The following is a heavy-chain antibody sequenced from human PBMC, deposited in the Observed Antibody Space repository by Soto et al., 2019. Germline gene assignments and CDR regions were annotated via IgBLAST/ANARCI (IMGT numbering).Heavy chain of an antibody. CDR3: AKVREDVVLLVDLDS. J-gene: IGHJ4*02. D-gene: IGHD2-8*01. V-gene: IGHV3-30*18. CDR2: MSYDGSDI. Sequence: PGGSLRLSCAASGFDFSNYVLHWVRQAPGKGLEWVAAMSYDGSDIYYATSVKGRFTISRDNSKNTLFLQMNSLRPEDTAVYYCAKVREDVVLLVDLDSWGQGTLVTVSS. CDR1: GFDFSNYV.